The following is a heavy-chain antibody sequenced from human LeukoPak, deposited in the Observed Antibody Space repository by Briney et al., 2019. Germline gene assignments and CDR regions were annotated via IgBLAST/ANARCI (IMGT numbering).Heavy chain of an antibody. CDR1: GGSISSGSYY. V-gene: IGHV4-61*02. CDR3: AREVVVVAATTYYYYYYMDV. D-gene: IGHD2-15*01. J-gene: IGHJ6*03. Sequence: SQTLSLTCTVSGGSISSGSYYWSWIRQPAGKGLEWIGRIYTSGSTNYNPSLKSRVTISVDTSKNQFSLKLSSVTAADTAVYYCAREVVVVAATTYYYYYYMDVWGKGTTVTISS. CDR2: IYTSGST.